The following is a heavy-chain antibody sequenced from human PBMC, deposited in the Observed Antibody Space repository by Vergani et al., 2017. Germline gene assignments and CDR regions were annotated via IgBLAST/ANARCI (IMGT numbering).Heavy chain of an antibody. CDR3: AKNAGARVVISYFDY. CDR2: ISGSGGST. J-gene: IGHJ4*02. D-gene: IGHD3-3*01. V-gene: IGHV3-23*04. Sequence: EVQLVESGGGLVQPGGSLRLSCAASGFTFSSYSMNWVRQAPGKGLEWVSAISGSGGSTYDADSGKGRFTISRDNSKNTLYLQMNSLIAEDTAVYYCAKNAGARVVISYFDYWGQGTLVTVSS. CDR1: GFTFSSYS.